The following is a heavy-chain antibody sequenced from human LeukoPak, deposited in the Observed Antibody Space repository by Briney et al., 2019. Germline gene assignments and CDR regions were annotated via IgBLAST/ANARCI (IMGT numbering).Heavy chain of an antibody. CDR2: ISAYNGNT. V-gene: IGHV1-18*01. Sequence: ASVKVSCKASGYTFTSYGISWVRQAPGQGLEWMGWISAYNGNTNYAQKLQGRVTMTTDTSTSTAYMELRSLRSDDTAVYYCARGSLYSGYDTIHFDYWGQGTLVTVSS. J-gene: IGHJ4*02. CDR1: GYTFTSYG. D-gene: IGHD5-12*01. CDR3: ARGSLYSGYDTIHFDY.